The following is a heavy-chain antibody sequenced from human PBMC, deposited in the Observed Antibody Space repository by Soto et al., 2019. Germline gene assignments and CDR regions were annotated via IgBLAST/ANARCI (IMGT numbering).Heavy chain of an antibody. Sequence: ASVKVSCKASGGTFSSYAISWVRQAPGQGLEWMGGIIPIFGTANYAQKFQGRVTITADESTSTAYMELSSLRSEDTAVYYCARGGAEQAAAASDYFDYWGQGTLGTVSS. CDR2: IIPIFGTA. J-gene: IGHJ4*02. V-gene: IGHV1-69*13. D-gene: IGHD6-13*01. CDR3: ARGGAEQAAAASDYFDY. CDR1: GGTFSSYA.